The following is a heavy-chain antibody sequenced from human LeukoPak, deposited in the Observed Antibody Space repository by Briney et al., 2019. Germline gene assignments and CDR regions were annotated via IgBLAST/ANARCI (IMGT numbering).Heavy chain of an antibody. V-gene: IGHV3-53*01. CDR2: TYIGGNS. J-gene: IGHJ4*02. D-gene: IGHD3/OR15-3a*01. CDR3: ARVLDGPFDY. CDR1: GFTVSSIH. Sequence: GGSLRLSCAASGFTVSSIHMVWVRQAPGKGLEWVSVTYIGGNSCYADSVKGRFIISRDNSKNTLYLQMNSLRAEDTAVYYCARVLDGPFDYWGQGTLVTVSS.